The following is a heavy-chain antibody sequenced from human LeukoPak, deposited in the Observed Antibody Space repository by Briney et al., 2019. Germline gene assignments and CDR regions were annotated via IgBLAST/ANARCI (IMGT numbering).Heavy chain of an antibody. J-gene: IGHJ6*03. V-gene: IGHV3-74*01. CDR1: GFTFSSYW. CDR3: AKGNSDYYYYYMDV. D-gene: IGHD4-23*01. CDR2: INSDGSST. Sequence: GGSLRLSCAASGFTFSSYWMHWVRQAPGKGLVWVSRINSDGSSTSYADSVKGRFTISRDNAKNSLYLQMNSLRAEDTALYYCAKGNSDYYYYYMDVWGKGTTVTVSS.